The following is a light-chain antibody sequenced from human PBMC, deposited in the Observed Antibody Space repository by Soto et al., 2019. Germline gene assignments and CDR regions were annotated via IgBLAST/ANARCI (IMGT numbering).Light chain of an antibody. CDR1: QGISSY. CDR2: AAS. J-gene: IGKJ4*01. Sequence: AIRMTQSPSSLSASTGDRVTITCRASQGISSYLAWYQQKPGKAPKLLIYAASTLQSGVQSMFSGSGSGTVFTLTIICLQSEDFATYYCQQYYSYPPTFGGGTKVDIK. V-gene: IGKV1-8*01. CDR3: QQYYSYPPT.